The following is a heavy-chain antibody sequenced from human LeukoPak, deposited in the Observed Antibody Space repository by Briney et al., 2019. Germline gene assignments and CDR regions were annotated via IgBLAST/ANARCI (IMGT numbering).Heavy chain of an antibody. D-gene: IGHD4-23*01. V-gene: IGHV3-13*01. CDR1: GFTFSSYD. CDR3: ARDRGGGNSGGLDY. Sequence: PGGSLRLSCAASGFTFSSYDMHWVRQVPGKGLEWVSAIGTAGGTYYPGSVKGRFTISGENAKNSLYLQMNSLRAGDTAVYYCARDRGGGNSGGLDYWGQGTLVTVSS. CDR2: IGTAGGT. J-gene: IGHJ4*02.